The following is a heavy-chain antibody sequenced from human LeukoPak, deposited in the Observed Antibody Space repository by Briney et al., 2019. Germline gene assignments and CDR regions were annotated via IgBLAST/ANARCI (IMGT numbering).Heavy chain of an antibody. V-gene: IGHV4-34*01. Sequence: SETLCLTCAVYGGSFSGYYWSWIRQPPGKGLEWIGEINHSGSTNYNPSLKSRVTISVDTSKNQFSLKLSSVTAADTAVYYCARGIKLDYWGQGTLVTVSS. J-gene: IGHJ4*02. D-gene: IGHD1-26*01. CDR3: ARGIKLDY. CDR1: GGSFSGYY. CDR2: INHSGST.